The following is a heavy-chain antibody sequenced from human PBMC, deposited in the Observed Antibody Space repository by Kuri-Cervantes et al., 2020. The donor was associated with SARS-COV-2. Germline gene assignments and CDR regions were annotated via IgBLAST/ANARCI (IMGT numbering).Heavy chain of an antibody. V-gene: IGHV1-45*02. CDR3: ARDNDSSGYYTGVVDY. Sequence: SVKVSCKASGYTFTYHYLHWVRQAPGQALEWMGWITPFNGNTNYAQKFQDRVTITRDRSMSTAYMELSSLRSEDTAVYYCARDNDSSGYYTGVVDYWGQGTLVTVSS. CDR1: GYTFTYHY. CDR2: ITPFNGNT. J-gene: IGHJ4*02. D-gene: IGHD3-22*01.